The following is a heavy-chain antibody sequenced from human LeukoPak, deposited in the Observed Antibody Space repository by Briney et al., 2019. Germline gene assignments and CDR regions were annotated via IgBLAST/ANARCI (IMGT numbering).Heavy chain of an antibody. D-gene: IGHD6-13*01. CDR2: IWYDGSTK. J-gene: IGHJ4*02. CDR1: GFTFSNYG. CDR3: AKERGIAAAGTVTSFDY. Sequence: GGSLRLSCAASGFTFSNYGMHWVRQAPGKGLEWVAIIWYDGSTKYYADSVRGRFTISRDNSKNTLYLQMNSPRAEDTAVYYCAKERGIAAAGTVTSFDYWGQGTLVTVSS. V-gene: IGHV3-33*06.